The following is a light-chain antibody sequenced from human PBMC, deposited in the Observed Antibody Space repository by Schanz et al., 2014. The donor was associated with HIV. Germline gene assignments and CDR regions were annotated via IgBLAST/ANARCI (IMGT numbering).Light chain of an antibody. CDR2: SNN. J-gene: IGLJ2*01. V-gene: IGLV1-40*01. CDR3: ATWDDSLNGPV. CDR1: SSNIGAGYD. Sequence: QSVLTQPPSVSGAPGQRVTISCAGSSSNIGAGYDVHWYQQLPGTAPKLLIYSNNNRPSGVPDRFSGSKSGTSASLAITGLQAEDEADYFCATWDDSLNGPVFGGGTKLTVL.